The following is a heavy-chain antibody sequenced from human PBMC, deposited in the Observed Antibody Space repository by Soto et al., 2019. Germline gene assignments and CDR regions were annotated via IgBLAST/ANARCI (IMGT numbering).Heavy chain of an antibody. D-gene: IGHD5-12*01. Sequence: SETLSLTCSVSGGSVSGSSHYWNWIRQTPGKGLEWIGYIDYSGTTKYNPALKSRVTISVDTSKTQFSLKLSSVTAADTAVYYCARTVSGYDYGYYYGMDVWGQGTTVTVSS. V-gene: IGHV4-61*01. J-gene: IGHJ6*02. CDR2: IDYSGTT. CDR1: GGSVSGSSHY. CDR3: ARTVSGYDYGYYYGMDV.